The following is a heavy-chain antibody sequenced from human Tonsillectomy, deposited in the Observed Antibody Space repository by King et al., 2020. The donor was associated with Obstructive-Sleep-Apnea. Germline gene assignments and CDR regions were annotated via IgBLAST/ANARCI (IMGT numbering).Heavy chain of an antibody. V-gene: IGHV3-30*02. J-gene: IGHJ6*02. Sequence: VQLVESGGGVVQPGRSLRLSCAASGFTFISYGMLWVRQAPGKGLEWVAFVRYDGSNKYYADSGKGRFTISRDNSNNTLYLQMNSLRAEDTAVYYCAKNEPYSSRWYSSLNYYYYGMDVWGQGTTVTVSS. CDR3: AKNEPYSSRWYSSLNYYYYGMDV. D-gene: IGHD6-13*01. CDR2: VRYDGSNK. CDR1: GFTFISYG.